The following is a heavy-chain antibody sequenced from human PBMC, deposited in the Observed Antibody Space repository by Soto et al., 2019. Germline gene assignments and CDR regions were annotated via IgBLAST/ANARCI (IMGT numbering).Heavy chain of an antibody. J-gene: IGHJ3*01. Sequence: VQLLESGGGLVQPGGSLRLSCEASGFTFSNYAMSWVRQTPGEGPEWVSTIGGGDDIFYAESVQRRFIISRDDSWRTMYMQMDNLRVEDTAIYLCAEDSISYNGIYDAFDVWGQGTVVTVSS. CDR1: GFTFSNYA. CDR3: AEDSISYNGIYDAFDV. D-gene: IGHD3-3*02. V-gene: IGHV3-23*01. CDR2: IGGGDDI.